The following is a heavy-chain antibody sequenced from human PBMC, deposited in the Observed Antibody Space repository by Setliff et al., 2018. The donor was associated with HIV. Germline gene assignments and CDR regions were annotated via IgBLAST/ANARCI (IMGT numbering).Heavy chain of an antibody. Sequence: GASVKVSCKASGFTFTSSAMQWVRQARGQRLEWIGWIVVGSGNTNYAQKFQERVTITRDMSTSTAYMELSSLRSEDTAVYYCARGGYHGFGSYGDYWGQGTLVTVSS. V-gene: IGHV1-58*02. D-gene: IGHD3-10*01. CDR1: GFTFTSSA. CDR2: IVVGSGNT. CDR3: ARGGYHGFGSYGDY. J-gene: IGHJ4*02.